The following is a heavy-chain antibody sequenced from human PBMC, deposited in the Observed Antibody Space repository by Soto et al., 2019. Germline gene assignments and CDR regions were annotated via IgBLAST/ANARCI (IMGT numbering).Heavy chain of an antibody. D-gene: IGHD6-13*01. CDR1: GGSISSYY. Sequence: SETLSLTCTVSGGSISSYYVSWIRQSAGKGLEWIGRIDTSGTTNYNPSLKSRVTMSVDMSKNQFSLKLSSVTAADTAVYYCARGGRQQLIPTPISYKIDYWGQGTLVTVSS. V-gene: IGHV4-4*07. CDR3: ARGGRQQLIPTPISYKIDY. J-gene: IGHJ4*02. CDR2: IDTSGTT.